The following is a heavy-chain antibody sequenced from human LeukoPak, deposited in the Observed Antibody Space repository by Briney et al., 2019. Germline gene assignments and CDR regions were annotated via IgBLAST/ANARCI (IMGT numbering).Heavy chain of an antibody. Sequence: SVKVSCKASGGTFSSYAISWVRQAPGQGLEWMGGIIPIFGTANYAQKFKGRVTITADESTSTAYMELSSLRSEDTAVYYCASKIYPHSHYYYGMDVWGQGTTVTVSS. D-gene: IGHD5-12*01. CDR3: ASKIYPHSHYYYGMDV. J-gene: IGHJ6*02. CDR1: GGTFSSYA. V-gene: IGHV1-69*13. CDR2: IIPIFGTA.